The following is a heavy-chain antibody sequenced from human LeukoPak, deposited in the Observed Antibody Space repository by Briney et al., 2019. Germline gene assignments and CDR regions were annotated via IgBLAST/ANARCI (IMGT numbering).Heavy chain of an antibody. Sequence: PGRFLRLSCAASGFTFSSYGMHWVRQAPGKGLEWLAVISYDGSTKYYADSVEGRFTVSRDNSMNTMYLQMNSLRAEHTAVYYCAKETIAVSGPNYFNYWGQGTLVTVSS. D-gene: IGHD6-19*01. J-gene: IGHJ4*02. CDR3: AKETIAVSGPNYFNY. V-gene: IGHV3-30*18. CDR1: GFTFSSYG. CDR2: ISYDGSTK.